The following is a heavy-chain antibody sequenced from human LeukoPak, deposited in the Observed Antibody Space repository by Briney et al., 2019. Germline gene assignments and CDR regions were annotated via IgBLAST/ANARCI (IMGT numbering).Heavy chain of an antibody. Sequence: PGGSLRLSCTASGFTFSSYWMHWVRQAPGKGLVWVSRINSDGSTTSYADSVKGRFTIPRDNAKNTLYLQMNSLRAEDTAVYYCARDDYGGRGEFDYWGQGTLVTVSS. CDR1: GFTFSSYW. CDR2: INSDGSTT. D-gene: IGHD4-23*01. V-gene: IGHV3-74*01. J-gene: IGHJ4*02. CDR3: ARDDYGGRGEFDY.